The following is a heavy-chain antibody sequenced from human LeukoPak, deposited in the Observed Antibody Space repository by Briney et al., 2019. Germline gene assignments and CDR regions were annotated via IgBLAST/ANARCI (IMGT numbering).Heavy chain of an antibody. CDR3: VRGVISGVSRKNPQFDY. D-gene: IGHD3-10*01. CDR1: GYTFTGYY. CDR2: INPNSGGT. V-gene: IGHV1-2*02. Sequence: ASVKVSCKASGYTFTGYYMHWVRQAPGQGLEWMGWINPNSGGTNYAQKFQGRVTMTRDTSISTAYMELSRLRSDDTAVYYCVRGVISGVSRKNPQFDYWGQGTLVTVSS. J-gene: IGHJ4*02.